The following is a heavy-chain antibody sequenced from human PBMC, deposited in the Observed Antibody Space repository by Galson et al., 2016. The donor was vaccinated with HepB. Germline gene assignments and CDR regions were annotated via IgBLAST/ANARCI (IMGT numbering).Heavy chain of an antibody. D-gene: IGHD1-26*01. CDR1: GYTFTSYG. CDR3: ARGGGSAYYGMDV. CDR2: ISPYNGGT. Sequence: SVKVSCKASGYTFTSYGISWVRQAPGQGLEWMGWISPYNGGTNYAQKLQGRITVTTDTSASTAYMELRSPRSDDPAVYYCARGGGSAYYGMDVWGQGTTVTVSS. J-gene: IGHJ6*02. V-gene: IGHV1-18*01.